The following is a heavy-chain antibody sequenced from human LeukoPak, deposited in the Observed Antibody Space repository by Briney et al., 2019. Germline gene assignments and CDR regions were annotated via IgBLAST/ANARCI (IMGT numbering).Heavy chain of an antibody. J-gene: IGHJ4*02. V-gene: IGHV3-7*04. Sequence: PGGSLRLSCAASGFTFSDYWMSWVRQAPGKGLEWVANIKPDGSVKNYVDSVRGRFTISRDNAKSSLYLQMNSLRVEDTAVYYCVRGGYYLDYWGQGTLVTVSS. CDR2: IKPDGSVK. CDR1: GFTFSDYW. CDR3: VRGGYYLDY. D-gene: IGHD3-16*01.